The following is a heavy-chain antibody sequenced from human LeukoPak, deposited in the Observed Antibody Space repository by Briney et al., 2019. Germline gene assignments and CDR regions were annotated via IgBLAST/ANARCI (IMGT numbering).Heavy chain of an antibody. D-gene: IGHD6-6*01. J-gene: IGHJ4*02. CDR3: AKVPGIAARSDYFDY. V-gene: IGHV3-23*01. CDR2: ISGSGGST. Sequence: GGSLRLSCAASGFTFGSYAMSWVRQAPGKGLEWVSAISGSGGSTYYADSVKGRFTISRDNSKNTLYLQMNSLRAEDTAVYYCAKVPGIAARSDYFDYWGQGTLVTVSS. CDR1: GFTFGSYA.